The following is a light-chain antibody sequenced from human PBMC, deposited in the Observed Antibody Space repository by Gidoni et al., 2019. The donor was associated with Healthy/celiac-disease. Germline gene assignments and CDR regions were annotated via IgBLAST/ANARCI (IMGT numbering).Light chain of an antibody. CDR2: VAS. CDR3: QQRSNWPLT. Sequence: ELVVTQYPDTLSLSPGERDTISCRASQSVSSYLACYQQKPGQAPTLIIYVASNRATGIPSRFSGSGPGTYFTLPISSLVPEDFSGYYCQQRSNWPLTFGGGTKVEIK. CDR1: QSVSSY. J-gene: IGKJ4*01. V-gene: IGKV3-11*01.